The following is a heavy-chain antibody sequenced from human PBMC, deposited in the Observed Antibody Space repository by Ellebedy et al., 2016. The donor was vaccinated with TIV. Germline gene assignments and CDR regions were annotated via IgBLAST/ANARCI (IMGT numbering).Heavy chain of an antibody. CDR1: GGTFSSYA. Sequence: SVKVSCXASGGTFSSYAISWVRQAPGQGLEWMGGIIPIFGTANYAQKFQGRVTITADESTSTAYMELSSLRSEDTAVYYCAREDVVVVADNAFDIWGQGTMVTVSS. J-gene: IGHJ3*02. D-gene: IGHD2-15*01. V-gene: IGHV1-69*13. CDR3: AREDVVVVADNAFDI. CDR2: IIPIFGTA.